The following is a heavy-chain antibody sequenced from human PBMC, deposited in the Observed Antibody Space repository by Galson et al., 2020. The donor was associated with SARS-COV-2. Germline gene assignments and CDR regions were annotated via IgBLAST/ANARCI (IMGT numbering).Heavy chain of an antibody. J-gene: IGHJ6*02. CDR1: GGSISSYY. D-gene: IGHD5-12*01. CDR3: AAFRWGGNVVATLGYYYGMDV. Sequence: KASETLSLTCTVSGGSISSYYWSWIRQPPGKGLEWSGYIYYSGSTNYNPSLKSRVTISVDTSKNQFSLKLSSVTAADTAVYYCAAFRWGGNVVATLGYYYGMDVWGQGTTVTVSS. V-gene: IGHV4-59*01. CDR2: IYYSGST.